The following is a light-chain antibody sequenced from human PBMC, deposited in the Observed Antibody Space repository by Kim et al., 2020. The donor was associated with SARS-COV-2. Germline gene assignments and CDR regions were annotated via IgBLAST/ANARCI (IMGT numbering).Light chain of an antibody. V-gene: IGKV3-20*01. Sequence: PEDTATLSCTTTQSVSGVSLGWCQKQSGQAPRILINGTIARAMGIPDRSSGSGSGTDFTRTISSLEPEDFVRYYCQHYGSLSRWTFGQG. CDR2: GTI. CDR3: QHYGSLSRWT. J-gene: IGKJ1*01. CDR1: QSVSGVS.